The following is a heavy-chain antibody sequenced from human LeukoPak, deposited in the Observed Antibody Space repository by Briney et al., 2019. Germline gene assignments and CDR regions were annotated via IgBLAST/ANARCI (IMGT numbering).Heavy chain of an antibody. CDR1: GFTVSSNY. Sequence: GGSLRLSCAASGFTVSSNYMSWVRQAPGKGLEWVSVIYSGGSTYYADSVKGRFTISRDNSKNTLYLQMNNLRAEDTAVYYCARDIAVAGRDYWGQGTLVTVSS. J-gene: IGHJ4*02. V-gene: IGHV3-66*01. CDR2: IYSGGST. D-gene: IGHD6-19*01. CDR3: ARDIAVAGRDY.